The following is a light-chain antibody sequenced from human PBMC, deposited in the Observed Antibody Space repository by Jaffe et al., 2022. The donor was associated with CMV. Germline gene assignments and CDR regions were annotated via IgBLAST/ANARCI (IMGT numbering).Light chain of an antibody. V-gene: IGLV1-51*02. CDR1: SFSFGNNY. Sequence: QSVLTQPPSVSAAPGQKVTIPCSGSSFSFGNNYISWYQQLPGTAPKLLIYENDKRPSGIPDRFSGSKSGTSATLGITGLQTGDEADYYCGTWDSSLSAGVFGGGTKLTVL. J-gene: IGLJ3*02. CDR3: GTWDSSLSAGV. CDR2: END.